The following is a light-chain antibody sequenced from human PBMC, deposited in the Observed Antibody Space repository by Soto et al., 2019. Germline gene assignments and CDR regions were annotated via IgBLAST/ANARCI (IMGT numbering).Light chain of an antibody. CDR3: QQYGSSPQIT. J-gene: IGKJ5*01. Sequence: EIVMTQSPATLSVSPGERATLSCRASQNILSNLAWYQQKPGQAPRLLIYGASSRATGIPDRFSGSGSGTDFTLAISRLEPEDFAVYYCQQYGSSPQITFGQGTRLEIK. V-gene: IGKV3-20*01. CDR2: GAS. CDR1: QNILSN.